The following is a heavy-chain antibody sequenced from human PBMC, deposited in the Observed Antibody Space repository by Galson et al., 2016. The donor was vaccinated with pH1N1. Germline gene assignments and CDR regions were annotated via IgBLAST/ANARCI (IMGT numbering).Heavy chain of an antibody. J-gene: IGHJ4*02. CDR3: ARGYPPSSPVDY. V-gene: IGHV3-33*08. Sequence: SLRLSCAASGFTFSSYWMTWVRQAPGKGLEWVAVIWFDGSNTHYAAPVKGRFTISRDDSKNTVFLQMDSLRAKDTAIYYCARGYPPSSPVDYWCQGTLVTVSS. CDR1: GFTFSSYW. D-gene: IGHD1-14*01. CDR2: IWFDGSNT.